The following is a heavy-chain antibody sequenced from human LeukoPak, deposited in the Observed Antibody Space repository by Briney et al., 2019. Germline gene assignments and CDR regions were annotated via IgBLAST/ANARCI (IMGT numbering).Heavy chain of an antibody. CDR3: AKGGGYSYENYYYYMDV. CDR2: IRYDGNNK. D-gene: IGHD5-18*01. CDR1: GFTFSTYG. J-gene: IGHJ6*03. V-gene: IGHV3-30*02. Sequence: GGXLRLSCAASGFTFSTYGMHWVRQAPGKGLEWVAFIRYDGNNKDYADSEKGRFTISRDNSKNTLYLQMNSLRAEDTAVYYCAKGGGYSYENYYYYMDVWGKGTTVTVSS.